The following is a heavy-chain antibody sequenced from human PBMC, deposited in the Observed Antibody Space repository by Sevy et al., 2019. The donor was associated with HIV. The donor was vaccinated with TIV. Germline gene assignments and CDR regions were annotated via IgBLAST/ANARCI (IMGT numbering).Heavy chain of an antibody. J-gene: IGHJ1*01. CDR1: GFTFRSFS. D-gene: IGHD1-1*01. Sequence: GGSLRLSCAASGFTFRSFSMHWVRQAPGKWLEWVTTVSYDGSNTYYADSVKGRFAVFRDNSRKLLNLQMNNLRPEDTAVYYCALERLSGDVAEYFQNWGQGTPVTVSS. CDR2: VSYDGSNT. V-gene: IGHV3-30*09. CDR3: ALERLSGDVAEYFQN.